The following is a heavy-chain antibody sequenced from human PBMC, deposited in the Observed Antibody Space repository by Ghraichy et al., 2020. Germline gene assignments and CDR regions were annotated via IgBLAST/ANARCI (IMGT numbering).Heavy chain of an antibody. CDR1: GFTFSSYS. V-gene: IGHV3-48*02. CDR2: ISSSSRNI. CDR3: ARASAVVRFYYYAGMDV. Sequence: GEYLNISCVASGFTFSSYSMNWVRQSPGKGLEWVSHISSSSRNIFYADSVKGRFTISRDNAKNSLSLQMNSLRDEDTAVYYCARASAVVRFYYYAGMDVWGQGTTVTVSS. D-gene: IGHD4-23*01. J-gene: IGHJ6*02.